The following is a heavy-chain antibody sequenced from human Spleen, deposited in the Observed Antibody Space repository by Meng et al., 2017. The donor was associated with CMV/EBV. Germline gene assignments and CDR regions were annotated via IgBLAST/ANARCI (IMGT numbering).Heavy chain of an antibody. Sequence: GESLKISCAASGFTFSSYSMNWVRQAPGKGLEWVAVISHDGKNKYYGDSVKGRFTISRDNVKKTLNLQMNSLSAEDTGVYHCARSDGYYYYGMDVWGQGTTVTVSS. CDR2: ISHDGKNK. CDR3: ARSDGYYYYGMDV. V-gene: IGHV3-30*03. CDR1: GFTFSSYS. J-gene: IGHJ6*02. D-gene: IGHD5-24*01.